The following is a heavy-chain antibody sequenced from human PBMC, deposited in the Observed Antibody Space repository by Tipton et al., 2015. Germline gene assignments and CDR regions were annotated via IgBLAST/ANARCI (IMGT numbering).Heavy chain of an antibody. V-gene: IGHV4-39*01. Sequence: TLSLTCTVSGGSISSSSYYWGWIRQPPGKGLEWIGSIYYSGSTYYNPSPQSRVTLSVDTSKNQFSLKLSSVTAADTAVYYCASHNAGYSSGWFPRGAFDIWGQGTMVTVSS. CDR3: ASHNAGYSSGWFPRGAFDI. J-gene: IGHJ3*02. D-gene: IGHD6-19*01. CDR1: GGSISSSSYY. CDR2: IYYSGST.